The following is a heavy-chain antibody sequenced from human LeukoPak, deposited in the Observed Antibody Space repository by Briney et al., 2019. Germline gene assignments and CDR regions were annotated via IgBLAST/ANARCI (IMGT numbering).Heavy chain of an antibody. Sequence: PSETLSLTCAVYGGSFSGYYWSWIRQPPVKGLEWIGEINHSGSTNYNPSLKSRVTISVDTSKNQFSLKLSSVTAADTAVYYCARTEYYYDSSGYNFDYWGQETLVTVSS. CDR3: ARTEYYYDSSGYNFDY. V-gene: IGHV4-34*01. D-gene: IGHD3-22*01. J-gene: IGHJ4*02. CDR1: GGSFSGYY. CDR2: INHSGST.